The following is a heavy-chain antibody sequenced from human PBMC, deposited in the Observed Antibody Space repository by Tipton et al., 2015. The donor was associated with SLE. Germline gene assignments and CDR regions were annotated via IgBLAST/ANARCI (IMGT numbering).Heavy chain of an antibody. CDR3: ARRMVQGGDAVDI. D-gene: IGHD3-10*01. J-gene: IGHJ3*02. Sequence: LRLSCTVSGDYISNYYWSWLRLPPGKGLEWLGYIYYGETTLYNPSLESRVTVSVDTSKNQFSLKLTSVTAADAAVYYCARRMVQGGDAVDIWGLGTLVTVSS. CDR1: GDYISNYY. CDR2: IYYGETT. V-gene: IGHV4-59*08.